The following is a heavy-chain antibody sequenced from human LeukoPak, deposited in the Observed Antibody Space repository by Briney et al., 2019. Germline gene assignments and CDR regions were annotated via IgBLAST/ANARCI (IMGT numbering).Heavy chain of an antibody. V-gene: IGHV1-18*01. J-gene: IGHJ5*02. CDR3: ARDVAAAGVDP. CDR2: ISGYNGNT. CDR1: GYTFTTSG. D-gene: IGHD6-13*01. Sequence: GASVRVSCKASGYTFTTSGTSWVRQAPGQGLEWMGWISGYNGNTDYAQKFQGRVTTTTDISTSTAYMELRSLRSDDTAVYYCARDVAAAGVDPWGQGTLVIVSS.